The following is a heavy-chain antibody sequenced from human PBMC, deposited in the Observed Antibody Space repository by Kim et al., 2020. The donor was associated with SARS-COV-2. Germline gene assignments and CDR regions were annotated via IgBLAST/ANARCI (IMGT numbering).Heavy chain of an antibody. Sequence: SETLSLTCTVSGGSISSSSYYWGWIRQPPGKGLEWIVSIYYSGSTYYNPSLKSLVTISVDTSKNQFSLKLSSVTAADTAVYYCAGYSRHKLPFDSWGQGT. CDR2: IYYSGST. CDR3: AGYSRHKLPFDS. J-gene: IGHJ4*02. CDR1: GGSISSSSYY. D-gene: IGHD6-13*01. V-gene: IGHV4-39*01.